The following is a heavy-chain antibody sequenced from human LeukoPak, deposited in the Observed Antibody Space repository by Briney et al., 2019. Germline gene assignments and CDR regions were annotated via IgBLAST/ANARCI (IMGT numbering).Heavy chain of an antibody. Sequence: SETLSLTCTVSGGSLSSGSYYWSWIRQPAGKGLEWIGRIYSSGSTYYNPSIKSRVTISIDTSKNQFSLKLSSVTAADTAVYYCARDVDYYDISGWWGQGTLVTVSS. CDR3: ARDVDYYDISGW. CDR1: GGSLSSGSYY. J-gene: IGHJ4*02. CDR2: IYSSGST. D-gene: IGHD3-22*01. V-gene: IGHV4-61*02.